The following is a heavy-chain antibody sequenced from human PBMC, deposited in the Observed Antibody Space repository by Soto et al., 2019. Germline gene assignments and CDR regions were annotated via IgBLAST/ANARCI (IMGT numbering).Heavy chain of an antibody. Sequence: EVQLVESGGGLVKPGGSLRLSCAASGFTFSTYSMNWVRQAPGKGLEWVSSISSSSSDIYYADSVKGRLTISRDNAKNSLYLKMNSLRAEDTAVYYCARVLGGSYYYFDYWGQGTLVTVS. CDR1: GFTFSTYS. CDR2: ISSSSSDI. V-gene: IGHV3-21*01. D-gene: IGHD1-26*01. CDR3: ARVLGGSYYYFDY. J-gene: IGHJ4*02.